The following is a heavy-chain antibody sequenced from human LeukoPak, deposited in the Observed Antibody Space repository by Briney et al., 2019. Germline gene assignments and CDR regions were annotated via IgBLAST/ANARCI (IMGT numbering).Heavy chain of an antibody. CDR1: GFTFSDAW. V-gene: IGHV3-33*08. J-gene: IGHJ3*01. Sequence: GGSLRLACAASGFTFSDAWMSWVRQAPGKGLEWVAVILPDGSDKYYADSVTGRFTISRDNSKNTLYLQMNSLRADDTAVYYCARNARDSVFDLWGQGTMVTVSS. CDR2: ILPDGSDK. CDR3: ARNARDSVFDL.